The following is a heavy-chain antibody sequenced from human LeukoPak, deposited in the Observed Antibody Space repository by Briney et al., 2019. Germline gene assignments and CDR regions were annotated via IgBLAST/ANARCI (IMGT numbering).Heavy chain of an antibody. CDR2: IYSGGST. CDR3: ARESSGYYFDY. V-gene: IGHV3-53*01. Sequence: PGGSLRLSCAASGFTVSSNYMNWVRQAPGKGLEWVSVIYSGGSTYYADSVKGRFTISRDNSENTLYLQMNSLRVEDTAVYYCARESSGYYFDYWGQGTLVTVSS. J-gene: IGHJ4*02. D-gene: IGHD6-25*01. CDR1: GFTVSSNY.